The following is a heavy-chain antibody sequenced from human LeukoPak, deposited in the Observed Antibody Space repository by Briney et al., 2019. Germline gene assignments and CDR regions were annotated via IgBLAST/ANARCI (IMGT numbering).Heavy chain of an antibody. D-gene: IGHD2-2*01. V-gene: IGHV3-66*03. CDR1: GFSVSSNY. CDR2: IYTCGRT. J-gene: IGHJ5*02. Sequence: PGGSLRLSCAASGFSVSSNYMSWVRQAPGKGLEWVSVIYTCGRTYYADSVKGRFTISRDNSKNTLYLQMNSLRAEDTAVYYCARGRPAAPWDPWGQGTLVTVSS. CDR3: ARGRPAAPWDP.